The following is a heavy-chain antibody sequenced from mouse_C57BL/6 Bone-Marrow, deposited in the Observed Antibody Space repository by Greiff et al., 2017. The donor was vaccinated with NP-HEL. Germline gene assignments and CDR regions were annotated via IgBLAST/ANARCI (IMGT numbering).Heavy chain of an antibody. J-gene: IGHJ4*01. CDR2: IYPGDGDT. CDR3: AREWGKRAMDY. V-gene: IGHV1-82*01. CDR1: GYAFSSSW. D-gene: IGHD1-3*01. Sequence: VQGVESGPELVKPGASVKISCKASGYAFSSSWMNWVKQRPGKGLEWIGRIYPGDGDTNYNGKFKGKATLTADKSSSTAYMQLSSLTSEDSAVYFCAREWGKRAMDYWGQGTSVTVSS.